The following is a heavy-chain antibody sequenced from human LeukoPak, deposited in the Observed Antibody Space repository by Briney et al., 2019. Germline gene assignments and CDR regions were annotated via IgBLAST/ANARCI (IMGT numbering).Heavy chain of an antibody. CDR2: IYYSGST. V-gene: IGHV4-39*07. Sequence: PSETLSLTCTVSGGSISSSSYYWGWIRQPPGKGLEWIGSIYYSGSTYYNPSLKSRVTISVDTSKNQFSLKLSSVTAADTAVYYCARDLDGSPDYWGQGTLVTVSS. J-gene: IGHJ4*02. D-gene: IGHD5-24*01. CDR3: ARDLDGSPDY. CDR1: GGSISSSSYY.